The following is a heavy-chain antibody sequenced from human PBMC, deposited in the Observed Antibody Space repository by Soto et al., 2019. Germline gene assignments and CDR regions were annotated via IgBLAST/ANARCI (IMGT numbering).Heavy chain of an antibody. J-gene: IGHJ4*02. Sequence: SETLSLTCTVSGGSISSGGYYWSWIRQHPGKGLEWIGYIYYSGSTYYNPSLKSRVTISVDTSKNQFSLKLSSVTAADTAVYYCARVQPHIGTIYFGYWGQGTLVTVSS. CDR1: GGSISSGGYY. CDR3: ARVQPHIGTIYFGY. V-gene: IGHV4-31*03. D-gene: IGHD2-21*01. CDR2: IYYSGST.